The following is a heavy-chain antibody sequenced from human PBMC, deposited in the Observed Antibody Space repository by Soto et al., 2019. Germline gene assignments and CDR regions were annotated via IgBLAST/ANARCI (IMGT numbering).Heavy chain of an antibody. Sequence: EVQLVESGGGLVQPGGSLRLSCAASGFTFSSYSMNWVRQAPGKGLEWVSYISSSSSTIYYADSVKGRFTISRDNAKSSLYLQMNSLRAEDTAVYSCARDQHCSSTRCYFFKGPAQFDYWGRGTLVTVSS. V-gene: IGHV3-48*01. CDR3: ARDQHCSSTRCYFFKGPAQFDY. CDR2: ISSSSSTI. D-gene: IGHD2-2*01. CDR1: GFTFSSYS. J-gene: IGHJ4*02.